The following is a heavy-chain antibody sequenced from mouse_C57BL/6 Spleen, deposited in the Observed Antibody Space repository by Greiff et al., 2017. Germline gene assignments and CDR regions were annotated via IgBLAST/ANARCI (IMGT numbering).Heavy chain of an antibody. Sequence: DVQLQESGPGMVKPSQSLSLTCTVTGYSITSGYDWHWIRHFPGNKLEWMGYISYSGSTNYNPSLKSRISITHDTSKNHFFLKLNSVTTEDTATYYCARDRGYGSSYGGFAYWGQGTLVTVSA. CDR2: ISYSGST. D-gene: IGHD1-1*01. V-gene: IGHV3-1*01. J-gene: IGHJ3*01. CDR1: GYSITSGYD. CDR3: ARDRGYGSSYGGFAY.